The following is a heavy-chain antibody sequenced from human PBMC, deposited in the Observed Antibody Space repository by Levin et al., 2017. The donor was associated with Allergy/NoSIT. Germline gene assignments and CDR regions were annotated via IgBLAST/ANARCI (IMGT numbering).Heavy chain of an antibody. CDR2: ISSSGSTI. D-gene: IGHD5-24*01. J-gene: IGHJ4*02. CDR1: GFTFSSYE. V-gene: IGHV3-48*03. CDR3: ASLYLNRRDGYPVDY. Sequence: PGESLKISCAASGFTFSSYEMNWVRQAPGKGLEWVSYISSSGSTIYYADSVKGRFTISRDNAKNSLYLQMNSLRAEDTAVYYCASLYLNRRDGYPVDYWGQGTLVTVSS.